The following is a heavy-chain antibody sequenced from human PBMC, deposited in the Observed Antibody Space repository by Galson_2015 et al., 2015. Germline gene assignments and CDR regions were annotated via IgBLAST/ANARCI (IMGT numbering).Heavy chain of an antibody. J-gene: IGHJ4*02. D-gene: IGHD3-3*01. CDR2: ITSSSSYI. Sequence: SLRLSCAASGFTFSSYSVNWVRQAPGKGLEWVSSITSSSSYIYYADSVKGRFTISRDNAKNSLFLQMNSLRAEDTAVYFCARGRRVLEWSTPHDNWGQGTLVTVSS. CDR1: GFTFSSYS. CDR3: ARGRRVLEWSTPHDN. V-gene: IGHV3-21*01.